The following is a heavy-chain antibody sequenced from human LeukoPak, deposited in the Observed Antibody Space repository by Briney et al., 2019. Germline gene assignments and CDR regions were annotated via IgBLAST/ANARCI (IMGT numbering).Heavy chain of an antibody. CDR2: INPNSGGT. CDR1: GYTFTSYY. J-gene: IGHJ5*02. CDR3: ARGLGGYSPFLDWFDP. Sequence: ASVKVSCKASGYTFTSYYMHWVRQAPGQGLEWMGWINPNSGGTNYAQKFQGRVTMTRDTSISTAYMELSRLRSDDTAVYYCARGLGGYSPFLDWFDPWGQGTLVTVST. V-gene: IGHV1-2*02. D-gene: IGHD3-22*01.